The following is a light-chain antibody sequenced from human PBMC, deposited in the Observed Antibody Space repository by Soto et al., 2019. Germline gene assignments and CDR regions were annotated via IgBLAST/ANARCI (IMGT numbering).Light chain of an antibody. CDR3: QQLNTYPFT. CDR2: AAS. V-gene: IGKV1-9*01. CDR1: QGISSY. J-gene: IGKJ4*01. Sequence: DIQLTQSPSFLSASVGDRVTITCRASQGISSYLAWYQQKPGKAPKLLIYAASTLQSGVPSRFSGSESGTEFTLTISSLRPEDSATYYCQQLNTYPFTFGGGTKVDIK.